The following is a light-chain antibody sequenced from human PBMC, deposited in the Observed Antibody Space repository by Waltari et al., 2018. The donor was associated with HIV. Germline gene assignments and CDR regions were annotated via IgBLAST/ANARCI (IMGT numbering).Light chain of an antibody. Sequence: QSALTQPRSVSGSPGQSVTISCTGTSSDVGGYNYVSWYQHHPGKAPKLMIYDVHKPPSWVPDRVSGSKSDNTASLTISGRQAEDEADYYCCSYAGSYTLWVFGGGTKLTVL. CDR2: DVH. J-gene: IGLJ3*02. CDR3: CSYAGSYTLWV. V-gene: IGLV2-11*01. CDR1: SSDVGGYNY.